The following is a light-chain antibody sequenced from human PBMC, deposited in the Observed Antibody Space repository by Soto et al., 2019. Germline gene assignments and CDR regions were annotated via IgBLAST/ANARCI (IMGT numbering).Light chain of an antibody. Sequence: EIVLTHSPGTLSLSPCERATLSCMASQSVSSSFLAWYQQKVGQAPRLLIYGASSRATGIPDRFSGSGSGTEFTLTIGSLQSEDFAVYYCQQYSSSPSFGQGTRLEIK. J-gene: IGKJ5*01. CDR2: GAS. CDR1: QSVSSSF. V-gene: IGKV3-20*01. CDR3: QQYSSSPS.